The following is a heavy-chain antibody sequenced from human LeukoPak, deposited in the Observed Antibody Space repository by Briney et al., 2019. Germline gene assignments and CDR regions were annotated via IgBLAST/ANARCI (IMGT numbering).Heavy chain of an antibody. CDR2: ISSSGTS. Sequence: SETLSLTCTVSGDSISDFSWTWIRQTPGKGLEWIGFISSSGTSHYSPSLESRVTFSLDTSKSPFSLSLKSVTAADTAVYYCARVFRGAVTSNWFDPWGQGILVTVSS. J-gene: IGHJ5*02. V-gene: IGHV4-59*01. D-gene: IGHD3-3*01. CDR1: GDSISDFS. CDR3: ARVFRGAVTSNWFDP.